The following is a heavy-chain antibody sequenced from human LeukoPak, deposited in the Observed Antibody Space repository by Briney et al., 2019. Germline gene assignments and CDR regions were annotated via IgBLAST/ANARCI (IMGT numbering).Heavy chain of an antibody. CDR1: GGSISSYY. CDR2: IYYSGST. CDR3: ARHKRWLQPPGD. J-gene: IGHJ4*02. Sequence: PSETLSLTCTVPGGSISSYYWSWIRQPPGKGLEWIGYIYYSGSTNYNPSLKSRVTISVDTSKNQFSLKLSSVTAADTAVYYCARHKRWLQPPGDWGQGTLVTVSS. D-gene: IGHD5-24*01. V-gene: IGHV4-59*08.